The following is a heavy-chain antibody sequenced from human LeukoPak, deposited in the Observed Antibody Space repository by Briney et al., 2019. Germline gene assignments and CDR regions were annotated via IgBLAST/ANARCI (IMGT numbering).Heavy chain of an antibody. CDR3: AKRALLGFGELYYFDY. CDR2: ISYDGSNK. D-gene: IGHD3-10*01. J-gene: IGHJ4*02. Sequence: GGSLRLSCAASGFTFSSYGMHWVRQAPGKGLEWVAVISYDGSNKYYADSVKGRFTISRDNSKNTLYLQMNSLRAEDTAVYYCAKRALLGFGELYYFDYWGQGTLVTVSS. CDR1: GFTFSSYG. V-gene: IGHV3-30*18.